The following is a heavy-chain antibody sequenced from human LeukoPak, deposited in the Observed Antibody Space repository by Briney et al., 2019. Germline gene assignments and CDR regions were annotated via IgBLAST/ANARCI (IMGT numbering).Heavy chain of an antibody. CDR2: INHSGST. Sequence: SETLSLTCAVYGGSFSGYYWSWIRQPPGKGLEWIGEINHSGSTNYNPSLKSRVTISVDTSKNQFSLKLSSVTAADTAVYYCVLAPNSNWFDFWGQGTQVTVSS. CDR1: GGSFSGYY. D-gene: IGHD2-8*01. CDR3: VLAPNSNWFDF. J-gene: IGHJ5*01. V-gene: IGHV4-34*01.